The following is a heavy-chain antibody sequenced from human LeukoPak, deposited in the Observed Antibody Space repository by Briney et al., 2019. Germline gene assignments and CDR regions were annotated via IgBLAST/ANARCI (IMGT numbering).Heavy chain of an antibody. Sequence: TLSLTCTVSGGSISSGDYYWSWIRQPPGKGLEWIGYIYYSGSTNYNPSLKSRVTISVDTSKNQFSLKLSSVTAADTAVYYCARVSSYYDSSGYYYYFDYWGQGTLVTVSS. CDR3: ARVSSYYDSSGYYYYFDY. CDR1: GGSISSGDYY. D-gene: IGHD3-22*01. J-gene: IGHJ4*02. CDR2: IYYSGST. V-gene: IGHV4-30-4*08.